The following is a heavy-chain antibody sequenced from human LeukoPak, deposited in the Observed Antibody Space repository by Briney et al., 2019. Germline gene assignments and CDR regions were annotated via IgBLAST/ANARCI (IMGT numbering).Heavy chain of an antibody. D-gene: IGHD2-15*01. Sequence: GGSLRLSCAASGFTFDDYGMNWVRQAPGKGLEWVSGINWNGGSTGYADSVKGRFTISRDNAKNSLYLQMNSLRAEDTALYYCARESEHSVSQVDFDLWGQGTMVTVSS. CDR1: GFTFDDYG. J-gene: IGHJ3*01. CDR3: ARESEHSVSQVDFDL. V-gene: IGHV3-20*04. CDR2: INWNGGST.